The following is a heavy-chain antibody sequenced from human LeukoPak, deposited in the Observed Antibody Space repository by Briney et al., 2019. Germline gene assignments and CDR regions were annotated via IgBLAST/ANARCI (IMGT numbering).Heavy chain of an antibody. V-gene: IGHV3-48*03. CDR2: ISSSGSTI. J-gene: IGHJ4*02. CDR1: GFTFSTYE. D-gene: IGHD4-11*01. CDR3: ARADDYSHVDY. Sequence: PGGSLRLSCAASGFTFSTYEMNWVRQAPGKGLEWVSYISSSGSTIYYADSVKGRFTISRDNAKNSLYLQMNSLRAEDTAVYYCARADDYSHVDYWGQGTLVTVSS.